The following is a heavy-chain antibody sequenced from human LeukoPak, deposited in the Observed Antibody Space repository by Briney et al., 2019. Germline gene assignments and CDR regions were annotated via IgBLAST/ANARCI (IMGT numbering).Heavy chain of an antibody. D-gene: IGHD5-18*01. V-gene: IGHV1-8*01. Sequence: GASVKVSCKASGYTFTGYDINWVRQAPGQGPEWMGWMNPNSGNTGYAQKFQGRVSMTRDTSINTAYVELSSLGSEDTAVYYCARGISGYSYGYGDYWGQGTLVTVSS. J-gene: IGHJ4*02. CDR3: ARGISGYSYGYGDY. CDR1: GYTFTGYD. CDR2: MNPNSGNT.